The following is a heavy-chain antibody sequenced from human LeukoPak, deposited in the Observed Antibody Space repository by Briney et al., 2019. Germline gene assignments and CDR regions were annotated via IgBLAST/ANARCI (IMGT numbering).Heavy chain of an antibody. V-gene: IGHV4-39*01. D-gene: IGHD1-26*01. CDR3: ARQGVGATDC. CDR2: ITYSGGT. Sequence: KPSETLSLTCTVSGGSISSSTYYWAWIRQSPGKGLEWIGSITYSGGTYYNPSLESRVTISVDTSKNQFSLRLISVTAVDTAVYYCARQGVGATDCWGQGTLVTVSS. CDR1: GGSISSSTYY. J-gene: IGHJ4*02.